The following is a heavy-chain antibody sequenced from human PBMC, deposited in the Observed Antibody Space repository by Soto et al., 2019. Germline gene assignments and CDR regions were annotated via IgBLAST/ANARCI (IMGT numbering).Heavy chain of an antibody. CDR2: ISSSSSYT. CDR1: GFTFSDYY. Sequence: GGSLRLSCAASGFTFSDYYMSWIRQAPGKGLEWVSYISSSSSYTNYADSVKGRFTISRDNAKNSLYLQMNSLRAEDTAVYYCTTQYDFWSGYSDWGQGTLVTVSS. D-gene: IGHD3-3*01. V-gene: IGHV3-11*03. CDR3: TTQYDFWSGYSD. J-gene: IGHJ4*02.